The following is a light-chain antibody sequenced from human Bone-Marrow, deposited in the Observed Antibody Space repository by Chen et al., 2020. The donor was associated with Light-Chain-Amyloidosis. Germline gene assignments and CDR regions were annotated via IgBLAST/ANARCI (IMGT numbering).Light chain of an antibody. CDR1: DLPTKY. J-gene: IGLJ2*01. CDR3: QSADSSGTYEVI. CDR2: RDT. V-gene: IGLV3-25*03. Sequence: SSELTQPPSVSVSPGQTARITCAGDDLPTKYAYGYQQKPGQAPVLVIHRDTERPSGISERFSGSSSGTTATLTISGVQAEDEADYHCQSADSSGTYEVIVGGGTKLTVL.